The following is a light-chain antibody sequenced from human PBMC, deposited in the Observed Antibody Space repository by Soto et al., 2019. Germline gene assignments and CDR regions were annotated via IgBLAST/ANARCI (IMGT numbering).Light chain of an antibody. CDR3: SSYTSSRIVV. J-gene: IGLJ2*01. Sequence: QSALTQPASVSGSPGQSITISCTGTSSDVGGYNYVSWFQQYPGKAPKLMIYEVTNRPSGVSYRFSGSKSGNTASLTISGLQAEDEADYYCSSYTSSRIVVFGGGTKLTVL. V-gene: IGLV2-14*01. CDR2: EVT. CDR1: SSDVGGYNY.